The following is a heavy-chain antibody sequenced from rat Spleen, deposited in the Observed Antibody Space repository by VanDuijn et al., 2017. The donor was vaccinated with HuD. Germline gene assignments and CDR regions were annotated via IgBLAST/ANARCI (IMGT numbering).Heavy chain of an antibody. CDR1: GFTFSDYA. J-gene: IGHJ3*01. CDR2: IIYDGSST. CDR3: ARHDYSGSNWFAY. Sequence: EVQLVESDGGLVQPGRSLKLSCAASGFTFSDYAMAWVRQAPKKGLEWVATIIYDGSSTYYRDSVKGRFTISRDNAKSTLHLQMDSLRSEDTANYYCARHDYSGSNWFAYWGQGILVTVSS. D-gene: IGHD1-1*01. V-gene: IGHV5-17*01.